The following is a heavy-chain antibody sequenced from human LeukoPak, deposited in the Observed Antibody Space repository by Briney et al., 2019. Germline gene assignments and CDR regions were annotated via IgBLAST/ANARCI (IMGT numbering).Heavy chain of an antibody. D-gene: IGHD6-13*01. CDR3: ARSLSSSWYGLGAFDI. Sequence: GRSLRLSCAASGFTFSSYAMHWVRQAPGKGLEWVAVISYDGSNKYYADSVKGRFTTSRDNSKNTLYLQMNSLRAEDTAVYYCARSLSSSWYGLGAFDIWGQGTTVIVSS. V-gene: IGHV3-30-3*01. J-gene: IGHJ3*02. CDR1: GFTFSSYA. CDR2: ISYDGSNK.